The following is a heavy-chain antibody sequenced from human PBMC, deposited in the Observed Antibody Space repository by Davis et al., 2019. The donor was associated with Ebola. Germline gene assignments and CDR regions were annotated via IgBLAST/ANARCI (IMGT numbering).Heavy chain of an antibody. V-gene: IGHV4-59*08. Sequence: MPSETLSLTCTVSGGSISTYYWSWIRQSPGKGLEWIGYIYYSGSTNYNPSLKSRVTMSVDTSKNQFSLKLSSVTAADTAVYYCARLRAYYYDSSGYYSPYYFDYWGQGTLVTVSS. CDR1: GGSISTYY. D-gene: IGHD3-22*01. CDR2: IYYSGST. CDR3: ARLRAYYYDSSGYYSPYYFDY. J-gene: IGHJ4*02.